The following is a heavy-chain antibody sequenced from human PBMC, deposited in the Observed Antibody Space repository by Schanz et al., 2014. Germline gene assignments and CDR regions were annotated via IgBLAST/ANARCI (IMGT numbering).Heavy chain of an antibody. Sequence: QVQLVQSGAEVKKPGASVKVSCKASGYTFTSYYMHWVRQAPGQGLEWMGIINPSGGSTNYAQKFRGRVTMTRDTSTSTVYMELSSLRSEDTAVYFCARGPSTGAFDIWGQGTWVTVSS. J-gene: IGHJ3*02. CDR3: ARGPSTGAFDI. CDR1: GYTFTSYY. CDR2: INPSGGST. V-gene: IGHV1-46*03.